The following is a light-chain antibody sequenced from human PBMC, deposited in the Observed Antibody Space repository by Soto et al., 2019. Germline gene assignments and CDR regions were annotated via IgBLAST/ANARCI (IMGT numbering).Light chain of an antibody. CDR1: QSITTF. CDR2: AAS. Sequence: DIQMTQSPSTLSASVGDRVTITCRASQSITTFLNWYQQKPGNAPKLLIYAASSLQTGVPSRFSGSGSGTDFTLTISSLXXXXXATYYCQQAYGAPPTFGQGTKVDIK. CDR3: QQAYGAPPT. J-gene: IGKJ1*01. V-gene: IGKV1-39*01.